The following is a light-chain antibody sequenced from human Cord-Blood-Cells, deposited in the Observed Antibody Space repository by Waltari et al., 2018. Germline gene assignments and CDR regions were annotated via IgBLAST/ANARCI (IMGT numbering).Light chain of an antibody. CDR2: RNN. CDR3: AAWDDSLCGLWV. Sequence: QSVLTQPPSASGTPGQRVTIPCSGSSSNIGSNYVYWYQQLPGTAPKRLIYRNNQRPSGVPDRFSGSKSGTSASLAISGLRSEDEADYYCAAWDDSLCGLWVFGGGTKLTVL. J-gene: IGLJ3*02. CDR1: SSNIGSNY. V-gene: IGLV1-47*01.